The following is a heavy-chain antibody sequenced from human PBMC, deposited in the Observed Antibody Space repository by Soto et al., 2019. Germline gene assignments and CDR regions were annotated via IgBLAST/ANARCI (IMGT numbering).Heavy chain of an antibody. CDR3: ARDRSTDFGLDV. D-gene: IGHD3-3*01. V-gene: IGHV3-23*01. CDR1: GFTFSDYV. CDR2: ISDGGERT. J-gene: IGHJ6*02. Sequence: EVQLLESGGDLVQPGGSLRLSCVASGFTFSDYVMSWVRQVPGKGLEWVSSISDGGERTDYRDSVRGRFTISRDNARFTRHLQMNSLRVDDTAIYFCARDRSTDFGLDVWGQGTTVTVSS.